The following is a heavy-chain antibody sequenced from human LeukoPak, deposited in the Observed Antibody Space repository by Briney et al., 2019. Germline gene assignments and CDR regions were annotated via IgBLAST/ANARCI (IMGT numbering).Heavy chain of an antibody. J-gene: IGHJ5*02. CDR1: GFTFSSYN. D-gene: IGHD3-22*01. CDR3: ARDADTSEFFSWLDL. CDR2: IWHDGGKR. V-gene: IGHV3-33*08. Sequence: GGSLRLSCAASGFTFSSYNMNWVRQAPGKGLEWVALIWHDGGKRYYADSVKGRFTISRDNSKNTLYLQMTTLRAEDTAVYYCARDADTSEFFSWLDLWGQGTLVTVSS.